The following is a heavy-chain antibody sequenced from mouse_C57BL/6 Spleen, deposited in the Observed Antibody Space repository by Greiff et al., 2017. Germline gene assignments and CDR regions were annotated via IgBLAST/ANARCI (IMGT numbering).Heavy chain of an antibody. D-gene: IGHD1-1*01. J-gene: IGHJ1*03. CDR2: ISDGGSYT. V-gene: IGHV5-4*01. CDR3: ARDRDYYGSIWYFDV. CDR1: GFTFSSYA. Sequence: EVMLVESGGGLVKPGGSLKLSCAASGFTFSSYAMSWVRQTPEKRLEWVATISDGGSYTYYPDNVKGRFTISRDNAKNNLYLQMSHLKSEDTAMYYCARDRDYYGSIWYFDVWGTGTTVTVSS.